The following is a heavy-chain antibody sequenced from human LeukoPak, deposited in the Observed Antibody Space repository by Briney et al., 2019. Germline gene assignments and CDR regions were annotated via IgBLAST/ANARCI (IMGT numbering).Heavy chain of an antibody. J-gene: IGHJ6*03. CDR1: GYTFTGYY. Sequence: ASXKVSCKASGYTFTGYYMHWVRQAPGQGLEWMGRINPNSGGTNYAQKFQGRVTMTRDTSISTAYMELSRLRSDDTAVYYCARDRRGSYYYYYYMDVWGKGTTVTVSS. D-gene: IGHD1-26*01. V-gene: IGHV1-2*06. CDR3: ARDRRGSYYYYYYMDV. CDR2: INPNSGGT.